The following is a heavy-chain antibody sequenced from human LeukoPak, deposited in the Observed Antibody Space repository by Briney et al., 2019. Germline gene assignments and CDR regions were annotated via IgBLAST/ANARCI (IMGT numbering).Heavy chain of an antibody. D-gene: IGHD2-2*01. CDR2: IYPGDSDT. CDR1: GYTFTTNW. J-gene: IGHJ4*02. CDR3: ARPPDSCTSISCYSRY. V-gene: IGHV5-51*01. Sequence: GESLKISCKGSGYTFTTNWIGWERQMPGKDLERMGIIYPGDSDTRYSPSFQGQVRISADKSLSTAYLQWTSLKASDTAMYYCARPPDSCTSISCYSRYWGQGTLVTVSS.